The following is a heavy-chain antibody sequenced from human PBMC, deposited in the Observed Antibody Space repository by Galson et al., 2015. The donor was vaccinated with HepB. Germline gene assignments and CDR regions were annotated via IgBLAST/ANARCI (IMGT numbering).Heavy chain of an antibody. CDR3: ARDNSRYLDLAF. Sequence: SVKVSCKASGYTFTCYYMHWVRQAPGQGLEWMGIINPGDGSTTYAQKFQGRVTMTRDTSTGTAYMELSSLRYEDTAVYYCARDNSRYLDLAFWGQGTLVTVSS. D-gene: IGHD3-3*01. CDR1: GYTFTCYY. V-gene: IGHV1-46*01. J-gene: IGHJ4*02. CDR2: INPGDGST.